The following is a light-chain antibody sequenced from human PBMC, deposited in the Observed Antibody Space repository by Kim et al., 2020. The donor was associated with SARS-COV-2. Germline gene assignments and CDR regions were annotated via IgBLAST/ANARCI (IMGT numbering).Light chain of an antibody. CDR3: KSRVSSGNVL. CDR1: SLRRYY. V-gene: IGLV3-19*01. CDR2: GNN. Sequence: SSELTQDPAVSVALGQTVRITCQGDSLRRYYASWYQQKPGQAPVLVIYGNNNRPSGIPDRFSGSSSGNTASLTITGAQAEEESDYFCKSRVSSGNVLFGGGTQLTVL. J-gene: IGLJ2*01.